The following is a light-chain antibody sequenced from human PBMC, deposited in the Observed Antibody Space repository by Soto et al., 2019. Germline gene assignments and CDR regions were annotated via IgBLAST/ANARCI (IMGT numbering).Light chain of an antibody. Sequence: DIQMTHSPSSLSISVVDRVTITFLASQSISSYLNWYQQKPGKAHKLLIYAAYSLQSGVKSRFSGSGSGTDFTLTIRSMQPEDFATYYCKKSYSTHINCGKGQRLEIK. CDR1: QSISSY. V-gene: IGKV1-39*01. CDR3: KKSYSTHIN. CDR2: AAY. J-gene: IGKJ5*01.